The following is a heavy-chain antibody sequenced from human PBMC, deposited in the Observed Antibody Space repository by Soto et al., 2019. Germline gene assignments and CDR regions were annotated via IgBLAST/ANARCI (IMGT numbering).Heavy chain of an antibody. CDR2: INHSGST. Sequence: SETLSLTCAVYGGSFSGYYWSWIRQPPGKGLEWIGEINHSGSTNYNPSLKSRVTISVDTSKNQFSLKLSSVTAADTAVYYCARVRGQKNYYYGMDGWGQGTTVTVSS. J-gene: IGHJ6*02. CDR3: ARVRGQKNYYYGMDG. V-gene: IGHV4-34*01. CDR1: GGSFSGYY.